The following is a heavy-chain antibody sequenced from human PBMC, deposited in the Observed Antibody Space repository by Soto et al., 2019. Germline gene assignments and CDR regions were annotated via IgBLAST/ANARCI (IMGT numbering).Heavy chain of an antibody. D-gene: IGHD5-18*01. CDR3: AREDDYGYRYINYGLDV. V-gene: IGHV3-30-3*01. Sequence: SLRLSCAASGFTFNIYALHWVRQAPGKGREGVAVISFDGTKNYYSDSVKGRFTISRDNLKNTLYLQMNNLRVEDAALYFCAREDDYGYRYINYGLDVWGQGTTVTVSS. J-gene: IGHJ6*02. CDR1: GFTFNIYA. CDR2: ISFDGTKN.